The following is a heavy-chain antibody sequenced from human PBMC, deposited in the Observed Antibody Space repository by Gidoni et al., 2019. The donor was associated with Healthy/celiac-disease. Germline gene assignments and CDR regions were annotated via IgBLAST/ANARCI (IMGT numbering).Heavy chain of an antibody. CDR3: ARGERGSSSVISYY. D-gene: IGHD6-6*01. CDR1: GFTFSSYA. CDR2: ISYDGSNK. J-gene: IGHJ4*02. V-gene: IGHV3-30-3*01. Sequence: QVQLVESGGGVVQPGRSLRLSCAASGFTFSSYAMHWVRQAPGKGLGWVAVISYDGSNKYYADSVKGRFTISRDNSKNTLYLQMNSLRAEDTAVYYCARGERGSSSVISYYWGQGTLVTVSS.